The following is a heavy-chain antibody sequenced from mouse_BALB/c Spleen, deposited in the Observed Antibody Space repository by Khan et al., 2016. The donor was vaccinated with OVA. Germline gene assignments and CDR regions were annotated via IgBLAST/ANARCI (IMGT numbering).Heavy chain of an antibody. Sequence: QVQLKQSGAELMKPGASVKISCKATGYTFSSYWIEWVKQRPGHGLEWIGEILPGSGSNNYNEKFKGKATFTADKSSNTAYMQLSSLTSEDSAVYYCARGNYYGSSSWFGYWGQGTLVTVS. V-gene: IGHV1-9*01. J-gene: IGHJ3*01. D-gene: IGHD1-1*01. CDR2: ILPGSGSN. CDR3: ARGNYYGSSSWFGY. CDR1: GYTFSSYW.